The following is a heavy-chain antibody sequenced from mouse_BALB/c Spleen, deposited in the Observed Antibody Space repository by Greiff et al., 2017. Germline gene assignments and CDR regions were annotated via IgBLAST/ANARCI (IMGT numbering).Heavy chain of an antibody. CDR3: ARRGNYPYYYAMDY. CDR2: IRNKANGYTT. J-gene: IGHJ4*01. V-gene: IGHV7-3*02. D-gene: IGHD2-1*01. CDR1: GFTFTDYY. Sequence: EVKVVESGGGLVQPGGSLRLSCATSGFTFTDYYMSWVRQPPGKALEWLGFIRNKANGYTTEYSASVKGRFTISRDNSQSILYLQMNTLRAEDSATYYCARRGNYPYYYAMDYWGQGTSVTVSS.